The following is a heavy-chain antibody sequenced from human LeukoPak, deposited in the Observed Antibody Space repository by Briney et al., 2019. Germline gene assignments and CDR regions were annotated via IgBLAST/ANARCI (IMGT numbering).Heavy chain of an antibody. Sequence: SGGSLRLSCAASGFIFNSHSMNWVRQAPGKGLEWVSSISSTSSYIYYADSVKGRFTISRDNAKNSLYLQMNSLRAEDTAVYYCARDPSCGGDCYKTFDYWGQGTLVTVSS. CDR3: ARDPSCGGDCYKTFDY. V-gene: IGHV3-21*01. D-gene: IGHD2-21*02. J-gene: IGHJ4*02. CDR2: ISSTSSYI. CDR1: GFIFNSHS.